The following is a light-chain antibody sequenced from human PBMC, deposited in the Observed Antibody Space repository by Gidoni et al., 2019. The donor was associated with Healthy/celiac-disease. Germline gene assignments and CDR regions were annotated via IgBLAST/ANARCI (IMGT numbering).Light chain of an antibody. V-gene: IGKV1-5*01. CDR1: QSISSW. CDR3: QQYNSYAWT. Sequence: DIQMTQSPSTLSASVGDRVTIPCRASQSISSWLAWYQQKPGKAPKLLIYDASSLESGVPSRFSGSGSGTEFTLTISSLQPDDFATYYCQQYNSYAWTFGPXTKVDIK. CDR2: DAS. J-gene: IGKJ3*01.